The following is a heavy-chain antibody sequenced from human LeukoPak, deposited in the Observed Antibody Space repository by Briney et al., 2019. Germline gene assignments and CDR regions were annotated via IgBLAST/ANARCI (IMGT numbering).Heavy chain of an antibody. D-gene: IGHD2-15*01. J-gene: IGHJ4*02. CDR2: IYYSGST. CDR1: GVSISSSNYY. Sequence: SETLSLTCTVSGVSISSSNYYWGWIRQPPGKGLEWIGSIYYSGSTYYNPSLQSRVTISVDTSKNQFSLKLSSVTAADTAVYYCARDIVVVAASLYYFDYWGQGTLVTVSS. CDR3: ARDIVVVAASLYYFDY. V-gene: IGHV4-39*07.